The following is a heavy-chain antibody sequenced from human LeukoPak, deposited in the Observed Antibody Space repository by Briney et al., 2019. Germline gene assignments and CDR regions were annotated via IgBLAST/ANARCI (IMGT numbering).Heavy chain of an antibody. CDR3: ARLGIAAAGEVDY. CDR1: GFTFSSYE. D-gene: IGHD6-13*01. Sequence: GGPLRLSCAASGFTFSSYEMNWVRQAPGKGLEWVSYISSSGSTIYYADSVKGRFTISRDNAKNSLYLQMNSLRAEDTAVYYCARLGIAAAGEVDYWGQGTLVTVSS. V-gene: IGHV3-48*03. J-gene: IGHJ4*02. CDR2: ISSSGSTI.